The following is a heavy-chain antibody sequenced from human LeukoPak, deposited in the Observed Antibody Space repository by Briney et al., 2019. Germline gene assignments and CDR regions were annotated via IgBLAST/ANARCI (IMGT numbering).Heavy chain of an antibody. D-gene: IGHD3-10*01. Sequence: GASVKVSCKASGYTFTGYYIHWVRQAPGQGLEWMGWINPNSGVTNLAQKFQGRVTMTSDTSISTAYMDLGRLRSDDTAVYYCASSSLLVSFGEDYMDVWGKGTTVIISS. J-gene: IGHJ6*03. CDR2: INPNSGVT. V-gene: IGHV1-2*02. CDR3: ASSSLLVSFGEDYMDV. CDR1: GYTFTGYY.